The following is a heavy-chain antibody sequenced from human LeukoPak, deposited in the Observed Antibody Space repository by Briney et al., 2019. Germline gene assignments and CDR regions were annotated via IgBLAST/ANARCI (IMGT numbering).Heavy chain of an antibody. J-gene: IGHJ4*02. CDR3: ARGPTHGATYFDS. D-gene: IGHD3-10*01. V-gene: IGHV4-4*07. CDR1: SGSLSSYY. Sequence: SETLSLTCTVSSGSLSSYYWSYIRQSAGGGLEWIGRINTGGTFLYNPSLKSRVTLSIDTSRNQFSLNLNSVTAADTAVYFCARGPTHGATYFDSWGQGTLVTVPS. CDR2: INTGGTF.